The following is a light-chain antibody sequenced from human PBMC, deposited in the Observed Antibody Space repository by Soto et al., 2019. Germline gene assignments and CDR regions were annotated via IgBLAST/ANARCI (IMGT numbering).Light chain of an antibody. J-gene: IGLJ1*01. CDR3: QSYDRSLNGYV. CDR2: GNS. V-gene: IGLV1-40*01. CDR1: SSNIGAGYD. Sequence: QSVLTQPPSVSGAPGQRVTLSCTGSSSNIGAGYDVHWYQQLPGTAPKLLIYGNSNRPSGVPDRFSGSKSGTSASLAITGLQAEDEADYYCQSYDRSLNGYVFGTGTKVTVL.